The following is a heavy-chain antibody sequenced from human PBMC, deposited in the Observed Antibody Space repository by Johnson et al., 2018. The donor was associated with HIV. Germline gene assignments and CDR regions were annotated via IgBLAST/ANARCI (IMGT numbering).Heavy chain of an antibody. J-gene: IGHJ3*02. CDR1: GFTFSSYA. Sequence: QMQLVESGGGVVQPGRSLRLSCAASGFTFSSYAMHWVRQAPGKGLEWVAVISYDGSNKYYADSVKGRFTISRDNSKNTLYLQMNSLRAEDTAVYYCASTGSGSDDAFDIWGQGTMVTVSS. CDR2: ISYDGSNK. V-gene: IGHV3-30-3*01. D-gene: IGHD3-10*01. CDR3: ASTGSGSDDAFDI.